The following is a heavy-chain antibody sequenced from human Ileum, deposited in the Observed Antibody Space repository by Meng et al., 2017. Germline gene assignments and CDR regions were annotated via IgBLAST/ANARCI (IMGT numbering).Heavy chain of an antibody. J-gene: IGHJ4*02. CDR1: GFTFRTYA. V-gene: IGHV3-23*01. D-gene: IGHD5-24*01. Sequence: EVQLLGSGGDLAQPGGSLRLSCAASGFTFRTYAMSWFRQAPGKGPEWVSAISGDAKDTYYADSVKGRFTVSRDNFKNTVSLQMNSLRVEDAAIYYCVREATWAIFDYWGQGSLVTVSS. CDR3: VREATWAIFDY. CDR2: ISGDAKDT.